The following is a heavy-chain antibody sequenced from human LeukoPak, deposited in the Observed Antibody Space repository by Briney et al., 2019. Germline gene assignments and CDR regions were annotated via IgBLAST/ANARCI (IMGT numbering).Heavy chain of an antibody. CDR1: GYTFTGYY. CDR3: ASITMVRGVIQTPYYYYGMDV. CDR2: MNPNSGNT. J-gene: IGHJ6*02. D-gene: IGHD3-10*01. Sequence: ASVKVSCKASGYTFTGYYMHWVRQAPGQGLEWMGWMNPNSGNTGYAQKFQGRVTMTRNTSISTAYMELSSLRSEDTAVYYCASITMVRGVIQTPYYYYGMDVWGQGTTVTVSS. V-gene: IGHV1-8*02.